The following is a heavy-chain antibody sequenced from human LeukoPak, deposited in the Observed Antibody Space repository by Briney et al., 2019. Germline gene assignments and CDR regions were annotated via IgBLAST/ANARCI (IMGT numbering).Heavy chain of an antibody. D-gene: IGHD3-3*01. CDR2: ISSSSSTI. V-gene: IGHV3-48*02. J-gene: IGHJ6*02. CDR1: GFTFSSYS. CDR3: ARDLSYYDFWSGYQGMDV. Sequence: GGSLRLSCAASGFTFSSYSMNWVRQAPGKGLEWVSYISSSSSTIYYADSVKGRFTISRDNAKSSLYLQMNSLRDEDTAVYHCARDLSYYDFWSGYQGMDVWGQGTTVTVSS.